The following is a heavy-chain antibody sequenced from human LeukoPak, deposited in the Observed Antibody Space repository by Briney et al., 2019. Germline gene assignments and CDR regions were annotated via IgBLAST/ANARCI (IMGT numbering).Heavy chain of an antibody. D-gene: IGHD3-16*01. CDR3: ASPGGGPTDY. J-gene: IGHJ4*02. V-gene: IGHV4-34*01. CDR2: INHSGST. Sequence: SETLSLTCAVYGGSFSGYYWSWIRQPPGKGLEWIGEINHSGSTNYNPSLKSRVTISVDTSKYQFSLKLSSVTAADTAVYYCASPGGGPTDYWGQGTLVTVSS. CDR1: GGSFSGYY.